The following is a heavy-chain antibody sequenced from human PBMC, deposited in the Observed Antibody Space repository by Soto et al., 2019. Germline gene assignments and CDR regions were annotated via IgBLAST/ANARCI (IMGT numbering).Heavy chain of an antibody. Sequence: SETPSLTCAVYGGSFSGYYWSWIRQPPGKGLEWIGEINHSGRTNYNPSLKSRVTISVDTSKNQFSLKLSSVTAADTAVYYCARGGGMAAAWFDPWGQGTLVTVSS. V-gene: IGHV4-34*01. J-gene: IGHJ5*02. D-gene: IGHD6-25*01. CDR3: ARGGGMAAAWFDP. CDR2: INHSGRT. CDR1: GGSFSGYY.